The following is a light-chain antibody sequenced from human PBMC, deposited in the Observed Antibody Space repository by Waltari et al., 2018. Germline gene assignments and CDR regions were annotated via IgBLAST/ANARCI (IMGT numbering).Light chain of an antibody. V-gene: IGKV1-12*01. CDR3: QQVNSFPAT. Sequence: DIQMTQSPSSVSAFVGDRVTITFRASQIISNWLAWYQQKPGKAPKLLIYGASDLDSGVPSRFSGSGAGTDFTLNISSLQAEDFATYYCQQVNSFPATFGGGTTVEIK. CDR1: QIISNW. CDR2: GAS. J-gene: IGKJ4*01.